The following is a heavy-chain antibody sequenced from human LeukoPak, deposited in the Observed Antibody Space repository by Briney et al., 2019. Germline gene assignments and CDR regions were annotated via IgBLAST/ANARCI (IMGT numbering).Heavy chain of an antibody. CDR2: IIPIFGTA. D-gene: IGHD6-13*01. J-gene: IGHJ5*02. V-gene: IGHV1-69*05. Sequence: ASVKVSCKASGGTFSSYAISWVRQAPEQGLEWMGRIIPIFGTANYAQKFQGRVTITTDESTSTAYMELSSLRSEDTAVYYCARDGKYSSSANWFDPWGQGTLVTVSS. CDR1: GGTFSSYA. CDR3: ARDGKYSSSANWFDP.